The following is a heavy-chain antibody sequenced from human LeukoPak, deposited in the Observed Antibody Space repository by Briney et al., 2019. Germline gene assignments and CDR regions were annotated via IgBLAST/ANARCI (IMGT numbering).Heavy chain of an antibody. J-gene: IGHJ6*03. CDR2: IRSRANSYAT. Sequence: GGSLRLSCAASGFTFSGSAMHWVRQASGKGLEWVGRIRSRANSYATAYAASVKGRFTISRDDSKNTAYLQMNSLRAEDTAVYYCAKDGAFGSSPDYYMDVWGKGTTVTVSS. D-gene: IGHD6-13*01. CDR3: AKDGAFGSSPDYYMDV. CDR1: GFTFSGSA. V-gene: IGHV3-73*01.